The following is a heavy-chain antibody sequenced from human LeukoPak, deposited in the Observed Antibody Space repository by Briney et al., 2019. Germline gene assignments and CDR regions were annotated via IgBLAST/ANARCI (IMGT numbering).Heavy chain of an antibody. V-gene: IGHV4-59*08. CDR3: ARNVLGIFDY. D-gene: IGHD7-27*01. CDR2: IYYSGST. CDR1: GGSISSYY. J-gene: IGHJ4*02. Sequence: SETLSLTCTVSGGSISSYYWSWIRQPPGKRLEWIGYIYYSGSTYYNPALKSRVTISVDTSKNQSSLKLSSVTAADTAVYYCARNVLGIFDYWGQGTLFTVSS.